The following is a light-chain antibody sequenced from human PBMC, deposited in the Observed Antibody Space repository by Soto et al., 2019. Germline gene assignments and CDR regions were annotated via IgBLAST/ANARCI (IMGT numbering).Light chain of an antibody. V-gene: IGKV1-5*01. CDR1: QSISSW. CDR2: GAS. J-gene: IGKJ3*01. Sequence: DIQVTQSPATLSAYVGDRVTITCRASQSISSWLAWYQQKPGKAPKLLIYGASTLQSGVPSRFGGSGSGTDFTLTVSSLQPEDFATYYCQQLFMYPPTFGPGTKVGIK. CDR3: QQLFMYPPT.